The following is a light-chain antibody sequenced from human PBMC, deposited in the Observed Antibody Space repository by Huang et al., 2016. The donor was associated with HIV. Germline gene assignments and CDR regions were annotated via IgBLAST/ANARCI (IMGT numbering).Light chain of an antibody. V-gene: IGKV2-28*01. CDR1: QSLRHRNGLNY. J-gene: IGKJ2*01. CDR2: LGA. CDR3: MEALQTPYT. Sequence: DVVMTQSPLSLPVPPGEPASISCRSSQSLRHRNGLNYLDWSLQKPGQSPQLLIHLGASRASRVPDRFSGGGSGTDFSQNISRVEAEDAGIYYCMEALQTPYTFGQGTKLEIK.